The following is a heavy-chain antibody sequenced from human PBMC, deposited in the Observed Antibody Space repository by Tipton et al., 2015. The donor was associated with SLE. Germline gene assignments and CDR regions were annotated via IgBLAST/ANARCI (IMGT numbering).Heavy chain of an antibody. CDR1: GGSISSSTYH. J-gene: IGHJ4*02. D-gene: IGHD1-14*01. CDR2: RSYSGDT. V-gene: IGHV4-39*07. CDR3: VRGRTTSSFDN. Sequence: TLSLTCTVSGGSISSSTYHWGWVRQPPGKGLEWIGDRSYSGDTYYNPSLKGRVTISLDTSKNHFSLNLTSVAAADTALYYCVRGRTTSSFDNWGRGTLVTVSS.